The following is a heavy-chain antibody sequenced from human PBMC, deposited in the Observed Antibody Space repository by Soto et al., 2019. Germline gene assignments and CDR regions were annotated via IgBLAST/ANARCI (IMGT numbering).Heavy chain of an antibody. V-gene: IGHV5-51*01. Sequence: HGDSLKISCKGSGYSFTSYWIGWVRQMPGKGLEWMGIIYPGDSDTRYSPSFQGQVTISADKSISTAYLQWSSLKASDTAMYYCARRPFLQLERRPLRPKVDWFDPWGQGTLVTVSS. CDR3: ARRPFLQLERRPLRPKVDWFDP. D-gene: IGHD1-1*01. J-gene: IGHJ5*02. CDR2: IYPGDSDT. CDR1: GYSFTSYW.